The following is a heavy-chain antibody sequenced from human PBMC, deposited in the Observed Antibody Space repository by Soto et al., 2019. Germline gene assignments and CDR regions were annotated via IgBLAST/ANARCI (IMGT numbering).Heavy chain of an antibody. CDR2: IYYAGTT. V-gene: IGHV4-59*08. CDR1: DGSLSPNY. D-gene: IGHD2-8*01. CDR3: ARRNNGYGYFDY. Sequence: SETLSLTCTVSDGSLSPNYWSWVRQSPGKGLEWIGYIYYAGTTTYNPSLKSRITISVDSSKNQFSLKLSSVTAADTAVYYCARRNNGYGYFDYWGQGTLVTVSS. J-gene: IGHJ4*02.